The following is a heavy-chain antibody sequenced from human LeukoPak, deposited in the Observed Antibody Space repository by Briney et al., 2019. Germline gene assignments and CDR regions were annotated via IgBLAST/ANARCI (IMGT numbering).Heavy chain of an antibody. CDR3: AKRAAISSGYFDV. CDR2: ISGSGGSK. Sequence: GALRLSCAASGFTFSSYGMSWVRQAPGKGLECVSTISGSGGSKYYEDSVKGRFTISRDNSKNTLYLEMNSLRAEDTAVYYCAKRAAISSGYFDVWGQGTMVTVSS. V-gene: IGHV3-23*01. D-gene: IGHD2-2*02. CDR1: GFTFSSYG. J-gene: IGHJ3*01.